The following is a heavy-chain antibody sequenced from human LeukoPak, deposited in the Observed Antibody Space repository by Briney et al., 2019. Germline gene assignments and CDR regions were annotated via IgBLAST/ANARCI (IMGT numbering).Heavy chain of an antibody. V-gene: IGHV3-30-3*01. CDR3: ARSEYYDILTGYYHDY. J-gene: IGHJ4*02. D-gene: IGHD3-9*01. Sequence: GESLRLSCAASGFTFSSYAMHWVRQAPGKGLEWVAVISYDGSNKYYADSVKGRFTISRDNSKNTLYLQMNSLRAEDTAVYYCARSEYYDILTGYYHDYWGQGTLVTVSS. CDR1: GFTFSSYA. CDR2: ISYDGSNK.